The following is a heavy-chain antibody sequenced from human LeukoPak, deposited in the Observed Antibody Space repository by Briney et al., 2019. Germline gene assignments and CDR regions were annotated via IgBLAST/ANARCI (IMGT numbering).Heavy chain of an antibody. D-gene: IGHD6-19*01. CDR3: AGHIAVAGIYYYYGMDV. J-gene: IGHJ6*02. Sequence: IRQPXGXXXEGVGYIYYSGSTNYNPSLKSRVTISVDTSKNQFSLKLSSVTAADTAVYYCAGHIAVAGIYYYYGMDVWGQGTTVTVSS. CDR2: IYYSGST. V-gene: IGHV4-59*08.